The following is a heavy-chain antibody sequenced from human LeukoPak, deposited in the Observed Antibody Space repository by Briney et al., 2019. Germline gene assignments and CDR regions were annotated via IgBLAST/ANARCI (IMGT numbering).Heavy chain of an antibody. D-gene: IGHD2-21*01. V-gene: IGHV3-53*01. CDR1: GFTVSSNY. CDR3: VRAGRYYRGAFDI. J-gene: IGHJ3*02. CDR2: IYSGGST. Sequence: GGSLRLSCAASGFTVSSNYMSWVRQAPGKGLEWVSVIYSGGSTYYADSVKGRFTISRDNSKNTLYLQMNSLRAEDTAVYYCVRAGRYYRGAFDIWGQGTMVTVSS.